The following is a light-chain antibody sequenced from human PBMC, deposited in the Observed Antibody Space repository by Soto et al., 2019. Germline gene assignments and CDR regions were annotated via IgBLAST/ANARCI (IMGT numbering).Light chain of an antibody. V-gene: IGKV1-5*01. J-gene: IGKJ1*01. Sequence: DIQMTQSPSTLSSSVGDIFTISCRASQGISTWLAWYQQKPGKAPKLLIYGASSLQSGVPSRFSGSGSGTEFTLTISSLQPDDFATYYCQHYNSYSEAFGQGTKVDIK. CDR2: GAS. CDR1: QGISTW. CDR3: QHYNSYSEA.